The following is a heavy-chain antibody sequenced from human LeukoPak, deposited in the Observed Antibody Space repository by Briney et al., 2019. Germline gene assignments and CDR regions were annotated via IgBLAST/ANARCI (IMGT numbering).Heavy chain of an antibody. Sequence: SVKVSCKASGGTFSSYAISWVRQAPGQGLEWMGGIIPIFGTANYAQKFQGRVTITTDESTSTAYMERSSLRSEDTAVYYCARDHGYCSGGSCYSGWFDPWGQGTLVTVSS. J-gene: IGHJ5*02. V-gene: IGHV1-69*05. CDR1: GGTFSSYA. D-gene: IGHD2-15*01. CDR3: ARDHGYCSGGSCYSGWFDP. CDR2: IIPIFGTA.